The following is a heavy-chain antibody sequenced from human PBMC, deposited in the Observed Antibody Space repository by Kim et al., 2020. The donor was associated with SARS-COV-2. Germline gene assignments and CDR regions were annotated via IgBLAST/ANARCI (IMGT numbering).Heavy chain of an antibody. CDR2: ISAYNGNT. D-gene: IGHD2-2*01. CDR3: ARSAVAAAISYYYYGMDV. Sequence: ASVKVSCKASGYTFTSYGISWVRQAPGQGLEWMGWISAYNGNTNYAQKLQGRVTMTTDTSTSTAYMELRSLRSDDTAVYYCARSAVAAAISYYYYGMDVWGQGTTVTVSS. V-gene: IGHV1-18*04. CDR1: GYTFTSYG. J-gene: IGHJ6*02.